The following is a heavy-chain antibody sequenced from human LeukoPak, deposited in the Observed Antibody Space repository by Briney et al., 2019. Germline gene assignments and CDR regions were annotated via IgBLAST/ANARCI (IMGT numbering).Heavy chain of an antibody. CDR1: GGSISSSSYY. CDR2: IYYSGST. D-gene: IGHD4-17*01. Sequence: PSETLSLTCTVSGGSISSSSYYWSWIRQPPGKGLEWIGYIYYSGSTNYNPSLKSRVTISVDTSKNQFSLKLSSVTAADTAVYYCARYGDYFDYWGQGTLVTVSS. V-gene: IGHV4-61*01. CDR3: ARYGDYFDY. J-gene: IGHJ4*02.